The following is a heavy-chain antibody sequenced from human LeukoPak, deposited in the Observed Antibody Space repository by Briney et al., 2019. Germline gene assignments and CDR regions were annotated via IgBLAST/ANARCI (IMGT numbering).Heavy chain of an antibody. V-gene: IGHV3-48*03. Sequence: GGSLRLSCATSGFTFSNYEMNWVRQAPGKGLEWISYISSSGSTIYYADSVKGRFTISRDNAKNSLYLQMNSLRAEDTALYYCARTGHATYCGGDCYSGPADSWGQGTLVTVSS. J-gene: IGHJ4*02. CDR2: ISSSGSTI. CDR1: GFTFSNYE. D-gene: IGHD2-21*02. CDR3: ARTGHATYCGGDCYSGPADS.